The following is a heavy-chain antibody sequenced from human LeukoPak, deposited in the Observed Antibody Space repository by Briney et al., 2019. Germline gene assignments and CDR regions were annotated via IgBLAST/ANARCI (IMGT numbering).Heavy chain of an antibody. J-gene: IGHJ4*02. Sequence: SETLSLTCAVYGGSFSGYYWSWIRQPPGKGLEWIGEINHSGSTNYNPSPKSRVTISVDTSKNQFSLKLSSVTAADTAVYYCARRLTGYYTLYFDYWGQGTLVTVSS. CDR2: INHSGST. CDR1: GGSFSGYY. V-gene: IGHV4-34*01. D-gene: IGHD3-9*01. CDR3: ARRLTGYYTLYFDY.